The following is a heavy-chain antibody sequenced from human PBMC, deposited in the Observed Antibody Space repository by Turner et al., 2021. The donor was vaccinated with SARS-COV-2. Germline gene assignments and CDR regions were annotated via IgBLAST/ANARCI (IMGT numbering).Heavy chain of an antibody. D-gene: IGHD3-22*01. CDR2: IIPIFGTA. CDR1: GGTFSSYA. CDR3: ASVSHYDSSGYYSDY. Sequence: QVQLVQSGAEVKKPGSSVKFPCKASGGTFSSYAISWVRQAPGHGLEWMGVIIPIFGTANYAQKFQGRVTITADESTSTAYMELSSLGSEDTAVYYCASVSHYDSSGYYSDYWGQGTLVTVSS. V-gene: IGHV1-69*01. J-gene: IGHJ4*02.